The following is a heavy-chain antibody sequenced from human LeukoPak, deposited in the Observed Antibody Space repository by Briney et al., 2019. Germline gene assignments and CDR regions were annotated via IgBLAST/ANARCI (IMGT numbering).Heavy chain of an antibody. CDR2: INPNSGGT. Sequence: GASVKVSCKASGYTFTGYYMHWVRQAPGQGLEWMGWINPNSGGTNYAQKFQGRVTMTRDTYISTAYMELSRLRSDDTAVYYCARDWLDDSSGYYADYWGQGTLVTVSS. CDR3: ARDWLDDSSGYYADY. J-gene: IGHJ4*02. V-gene: IGHV1-2*02. D-gene: IGHD3-22*01. CDR1: GYTFTGYY.